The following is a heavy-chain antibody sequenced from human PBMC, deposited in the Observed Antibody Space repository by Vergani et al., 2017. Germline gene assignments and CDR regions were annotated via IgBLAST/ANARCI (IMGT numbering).Heavy chain of an antibody. Sequence: QVQLQESGPGLVKPSETLSLTCTVSGGSVSSGSYYWSWIRQPPGKGLEWIWYIYYSGSTNYNPSLKSRVTISVDTSQNQVSLKLSSVTAADTAVYYCARFRYRKSPEHLPDDYYDSSGYPYYFDYWGQGTLVTVSS. CDR3: ARFRYRKSPEHLPDDYYDSSGYPYYFDY. V-gene: IGHV4-61*01. CDR2: IYYSGST. J-gene: IGHJ4*02. D-gene: IGHD3-22*01. CDR1: GGSVSSGSYY.